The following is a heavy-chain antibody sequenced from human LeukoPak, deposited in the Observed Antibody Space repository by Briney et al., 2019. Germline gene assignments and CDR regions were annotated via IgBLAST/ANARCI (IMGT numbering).Heavy chain of an antibody. CDR3: ARGSGAARPNFDY. CDR2: IYYSGDT. V-gene: IGHV4-61*08. CDR1: GGSISSGGYY. Sequence: SQTLSLTCTVSGGSISSGGYYWSWIRLPPGKGLEWIGYIYYSGDTNYSPSLKSRVTISMDTSKNQFSLKMNSVTAADTAMYYCARGSGAARPNFDYWGQGTLVTVSS. D-gene: IGHD6-6*01. J-gene: IGHJ4*02.